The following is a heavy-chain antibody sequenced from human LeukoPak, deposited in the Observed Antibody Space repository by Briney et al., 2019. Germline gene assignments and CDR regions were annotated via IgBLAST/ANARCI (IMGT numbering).Heavy chain of an antibody. J-gene: IGHJ4*02. CDR2: INPSGGST. D-gene: IGHD4-17*01. CDR1: GYTFTSYY. V-gene: IGHV1-46*01. CDR3: ARESTGTTEFDY. Sequence: VASVKVSCKASGYTFTSYYMHWVRQAPGQGLEWMGIINPSGGSTSYAQKFQGRVTMTRDTSTSTVYMELNSLRSEDTAVYYCARESTGTTEFDYWGQGTLVTVSS.